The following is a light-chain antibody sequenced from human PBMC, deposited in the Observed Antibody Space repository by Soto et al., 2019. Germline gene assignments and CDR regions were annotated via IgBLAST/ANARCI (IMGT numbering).Light chain of an antibody. CDR1: SSDVGGYNY. CDR2: DVS. CDR3: SSYTSSSTLLYV. J-gene: IGLJ1*01. Sequence: QPVLTQPACVSGSPGQAIAISCTGNSSDVGGYNYVSWYQRHPGKAPKLMIYDVSNRPSGVSNRFSGSKSGNTASLTISGLQAEDEADYYCSSYTSSSTLLYVFGTGTKVTVL. V-gene: IGLV2-14*01.